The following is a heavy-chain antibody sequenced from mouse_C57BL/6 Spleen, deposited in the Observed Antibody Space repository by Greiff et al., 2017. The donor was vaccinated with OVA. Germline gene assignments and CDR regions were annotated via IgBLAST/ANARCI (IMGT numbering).Heavy chain of an antibody. CDR3: TRSLGYYWYFDV. V-gene: IGHV1-15*01. CDR2: IDPETGGT. D-gene: IGHD2-2*01. CDR1: GYTFTDYE. Sequence: VQLQQSGAELVRPGASVTLSCKASGYTFTDYEMHWVKQTPVHGLEWIGAIDPETGGTAYNQKFKGKAILTADKSSSTAYMELRSLTSEDSAVYYCTRSLGYYWYFDVWGTGTTVTVSS. J-gene: IGHJ1*03.